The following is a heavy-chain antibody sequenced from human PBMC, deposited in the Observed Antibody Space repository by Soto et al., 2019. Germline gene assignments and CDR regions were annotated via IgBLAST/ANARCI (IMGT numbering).Heavy chain of an antibody. CDR3: AREDPLLIVATFDY. CDR1: GGSISSYY. J-gene: IGHJ4*02. Sequence: NPSETLSLACPVSGGSISSYYWNWIRQPAGKGLEWIGRIYTSGSTNYNPSLKSRVTMSVDTSKNQFSLKLSSVTAADTAVYYCAREDPLLIVATFDYWGQGTLVTVSS. V-gene: IGHV4-4*07. CDR2: IYTSGST. D-gene: IGHD5-12*01.